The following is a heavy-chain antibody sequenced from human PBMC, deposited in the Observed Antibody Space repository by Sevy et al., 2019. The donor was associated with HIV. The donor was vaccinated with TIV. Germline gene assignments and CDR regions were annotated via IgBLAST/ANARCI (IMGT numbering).Heavy chain of an antibody. CDR2: TYYRSKWYN. CDR1: GDSDSSNSAA. J-gene: IGHJ3*02. D-gene: IGHD3-22*01. V-gene: IGHV6-1*01. Sequence: QSQTLSLTCAISGDSDSSNSAAWNWIRQSPSRGLEWLRRTYYRSKWYNDYAVSVKSRININPDTSKNQFSLQLNSVTPEDTAVYYCARYYYDSSGYYLAFDIWGQGTMVTVSS. CDR3: ARYYYDSSGYYLAFDI.